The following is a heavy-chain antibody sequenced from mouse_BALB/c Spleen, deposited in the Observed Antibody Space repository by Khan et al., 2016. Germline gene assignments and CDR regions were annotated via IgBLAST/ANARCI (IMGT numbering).Heavy chain of an antibody. CDR3: ARYRYYYGSSRYFDV. J-gene: IGHJ1*01. V-gene: IGHV9-3-1*01. CDR1: GYTFTNYG. CDR2: INTYSGES. Sequence: QIQLVQSGPELKKPGKTVKISCKASGYTFTNYGMNWVKQAPEKGLKWMGWINTYSGESTYADDFKGRFAFSLETSANTAYLQINNLKNEDTATYFYARYRYYYGSSRYFDVWGAGTTVTVSS. D-gene: IGHD1-1*01.